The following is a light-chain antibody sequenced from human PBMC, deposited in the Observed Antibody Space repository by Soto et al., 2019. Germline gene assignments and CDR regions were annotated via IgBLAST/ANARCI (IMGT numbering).Light chain of an antibody. V-gene: IGLV1-40*01. CDR2: GNI. Sequence: QSVLTQPPSVSGAPGQRGTISCTGSSSNIGAGYDVHWYQHLPGTAPKLLIYGNINRPSGVPDRFSGSKSGTSASLAITGLQAEDEADYYCQSYDSSLSAVVFGGGTKGTVL. CDR1: SSNIGAGYD. J-gene: IGLJ2*01. CDR3: QSYDSSLSAVV.